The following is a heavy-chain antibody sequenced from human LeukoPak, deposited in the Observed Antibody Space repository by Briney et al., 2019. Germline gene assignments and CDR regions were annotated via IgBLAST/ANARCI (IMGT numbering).Heavy chain of an antibody. V-gene: IGHV1-18*01. CDR2: ISAYNGNT. D-gene: IGHD3-9*01. Sequence: ASVKVSCKASGYTFTSYGISWVRQAPGQGLEWMGWISAYNGNTNYAQKLQGRVAMTTDTSTSTAYMELRSLRSDDTAVYYCARGGYYDILTGYYYYFDYWGQGSLVTVSS. J-gene: IGHJ4*02. CDR1: GYTFTSYG. CDR3: ARGGYYDILTGYYYYFDY.